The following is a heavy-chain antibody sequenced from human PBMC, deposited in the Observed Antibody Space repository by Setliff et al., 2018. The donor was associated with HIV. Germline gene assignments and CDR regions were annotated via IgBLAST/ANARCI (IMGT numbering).Heavy chain of an antibody. CDR3: ARADWSGYGDV. V-gene: IGHV3-48*03. J-gene: IGHJ6*04. CDR2: ISSSGST. Sequence: GGSLRLSCAASGFTFSSYEMNWVRQAPGKGLEWLSYISSSGSTYYADSVKGRFTISRDNSKNTLYLQMNSLRAEDTAVYYCARADWSGYGDVWGKGTTVTVSS. CDR1: GFTFSSYE. D-gene: IGHD3-3*01.